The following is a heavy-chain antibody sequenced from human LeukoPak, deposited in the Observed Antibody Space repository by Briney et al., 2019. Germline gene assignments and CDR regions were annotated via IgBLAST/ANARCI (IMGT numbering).Heavy chain of an antibody. CDR1: GCTFNNYE. D-gene: IGHD3-10*01. V-gene: IGHV3-48*03. J-gene: IGHJ4*02. CDR3: ARDYGSDY. CDR2: ISSSGNPI. Sequence: PGGSLSLSCAASGCTFNNYEMNWVRQAPGKGLEWVLYISSSGNPIYYADSVKGRFTISRDNAKNSLYLQMNSLTAEDTAVYYCARDYGSDYWGQGTLVTVSS.